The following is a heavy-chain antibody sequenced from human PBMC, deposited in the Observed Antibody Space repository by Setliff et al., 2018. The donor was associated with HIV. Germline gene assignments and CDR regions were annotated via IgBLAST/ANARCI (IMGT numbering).Heavy chain of an antibody. CDR1: GYTFTDYY. CDR2: INPNSGGT. CDR3: ASKVHCTNGVCLDAFDI. D-gene: IGHD2-8*01. J-gene: IGHJ3*02. Sequence: ASVKVSCKASGYTFTDYYMHWVRQAPGQGLEWMGRINPNSGGTNYVQKFQGRVTMTRDRSISTAYMELGRLRSDDTGVYYCASKVHCTNGVCLDAFDIWGQGTTVTVSS. V-gene: IGHV1-2*05.